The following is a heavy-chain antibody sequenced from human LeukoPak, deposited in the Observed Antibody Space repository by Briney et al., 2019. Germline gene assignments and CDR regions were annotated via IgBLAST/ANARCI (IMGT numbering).Heavy chain of an antibody. J-gene: IGHJ6*02. CDR2: ISWNSGSI. V-gene: IGHV3-9*01. Sequence: PGRSLRLSCAASGFTFDDYAMHWVRQAPGKGLEWVSGISWNSGSIGHADSVKGRFTISRDNAKNSLYLQMSSLRAEDTALYYCAKNSGSYTYYYYGMDVWGQGTTVTVSS. CDR1: GFTFDDYA. D-gene: IGHD1-26*01. CDR3: AKNSGSYTYYYYGMDV.